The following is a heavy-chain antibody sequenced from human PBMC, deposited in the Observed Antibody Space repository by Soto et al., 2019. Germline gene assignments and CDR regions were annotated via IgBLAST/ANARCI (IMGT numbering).Heavy chain of an antibody. CDR2: ISYDGSNK. Sequence: QVQLVESGGGVVQPGRSLRLSCAASGFTFSSYGMHWVRQAPGKGLEWVAVISYDGSNKYYADSVKGRFTISRDNSKNTLYLQMNSLRAEDTAEYYCAKDPSYYDFWSGYFDYYYGMDVWGQGTTVTVSS. CDR1: GFTFSSYG. CDR3: AKDPSYYDFWSGYFDYYYGMDV. J-gene: IGHJ6*02. V-gene: IGHV3-30*18. D-gene: IGHD3-3*01.